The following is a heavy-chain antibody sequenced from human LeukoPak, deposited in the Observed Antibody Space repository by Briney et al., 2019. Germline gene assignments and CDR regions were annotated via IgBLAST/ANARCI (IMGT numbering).Heavy chain of an antibody. CDR1: GFTFSSYW. Sequence: GGSLRLSCAASGFTFSSYWMHWVRQAPGKGLVWVSRINSDGSSTSYADSVKGRFTISRDNAKNTLYLQMNSLRAEDTAVYYCARLPGYLYSGSYLDYWGQGTLVSVSS. V-gene: IGHV3-74*01. J-gene: IGHJ4*02. CDR2: INSDGSST. D-gene: IGHD1-26*01. CDR3: ARLPGYLYSGSYLDY.